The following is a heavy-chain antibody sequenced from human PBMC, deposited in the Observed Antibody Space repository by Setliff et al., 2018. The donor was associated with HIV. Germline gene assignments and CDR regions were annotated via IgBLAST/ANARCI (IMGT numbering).Heavy chain of an antibody. Sequence: PSETLSLTCTVSGGSISSDSYYWGWIRQPPGKGLEWIGSIFYSGSTDYNPSLKSRVTISIDTSKRQFSLNLISVTAADTAVYYCVRDRRHSYHFDYWGQGTLVTVSS. V-gene: IGHV4-39*07. CDR1: GGSISSDSYY. CDR3: VRDRRHSYHFDY. D-gene: IGHD2-2*01. J-gene: IGHJ4*02. CDR2: IFYSGST.